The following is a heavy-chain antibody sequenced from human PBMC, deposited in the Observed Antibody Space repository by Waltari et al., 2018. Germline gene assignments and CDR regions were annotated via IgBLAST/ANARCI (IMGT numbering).Heavy chain of an antibody. CDR2: IDGEEVLP. D-gene: IGHD6-13*01. Sequence: EEQIVETGGGLVQPGDSLRVSCTVSGVTFRSYWMQWVRQGPGKGLEWVSRIDGEEVLPNYADFVRGRFTISRDNAKDTVYLQMNNLRVEDTAVYYCARVIISRAGKGIDYWGQGTLVTVSS. CDR1: GVTFRSYW. J-gene: IGHJ4*02. V-gene: IGHV3-74*01. CDR3: ARVIISRAGKGIDY.